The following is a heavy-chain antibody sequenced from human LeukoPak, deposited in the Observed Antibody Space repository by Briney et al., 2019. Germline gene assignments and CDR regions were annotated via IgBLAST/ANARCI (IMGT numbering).Heavy chain of an antibody. CDR2: IYFTGDII. V-gene: IGHV3-11*01. D-gene: IGHD1-1*01. J-gene: IGHJ3*02. CDR3: ARDDMLERPSFDI. CDR1: GFPFGGYH. Sequence: GGSLRLSCAASGFPFGGYHMSWIRQAPGKGLEWISYIYFTGDIIYYADSVKGRFTISRDNAKNSLYLQMNSLKVEDTGVYYCARDDMLERPSFDIWGQGTVVTVSS.